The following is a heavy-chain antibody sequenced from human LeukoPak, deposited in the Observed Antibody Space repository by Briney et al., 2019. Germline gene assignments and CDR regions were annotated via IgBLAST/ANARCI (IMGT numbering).Heavy chain of an antibody. CDR1: GFNFNVYS. Sequence: PGGSLRVSCAASGFNFNVYSMNWVRQAPRKGLEWISYMTSDSNTIYYADSVRGRFTISRDKAKKSVYLELSNLRADDTAMYYCARSTEWFADYWGQGTLVTVSS. CDR2: MTSDSNTI. CDR3: ARSTEWFADY. J-gene: IGHJ4*02. V-gene: IGHV3-48*01. D-gene: IGHD3-3*01.